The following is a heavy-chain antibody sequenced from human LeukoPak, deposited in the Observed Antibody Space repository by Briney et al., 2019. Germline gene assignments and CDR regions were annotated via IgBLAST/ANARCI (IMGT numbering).Heavy chain of an antibody. Sequence: SETLSLTCTVSGGSISRDYWSWIRQPPGKGLEWIGYIYYTGSTNYNPSLNSRVTISLETSKNQFSLNLSSVTAADTAVYYCARGTYDSSGYPFDYWGQGTLVTVSS. CDR1: GGSISRDY. CDR2: IYYTGST. CDR3: ARGTYDSSGYPFDY. D-gene: IGHD3-22*01. J-gene: IGHJ4*02. V-gene: IGHV4-59*01.